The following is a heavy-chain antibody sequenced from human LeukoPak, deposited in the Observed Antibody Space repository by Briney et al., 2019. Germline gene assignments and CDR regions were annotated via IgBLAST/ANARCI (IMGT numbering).Heavy chain of an antibody. V-gene: IGHV3-23*01. CDR1: GFTFSSYA. CDR2: ISGSGGST. J-gene: IGHJ4*02. D-gene: IGHD3-3*02. Sequence: GGSLRLSCAASGFTFSSYAMSWVRQAPGKGLEWVSAISGSGGSTYYADSVKGRFTISRDNSKNTLYLQMNSLRAEDTAIYYCAKVLAALPSFDYWGQGTLVTVSS. CDR3: AKVLAALPSFDY.